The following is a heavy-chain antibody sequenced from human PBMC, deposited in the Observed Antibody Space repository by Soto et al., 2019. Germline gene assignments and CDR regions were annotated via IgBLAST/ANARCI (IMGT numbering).Heavy chain of an antibody. CDR1: GFTFSSYS. V-gene: IGHV3-21*01. CDR3: ARGEFSPAAAGIVFDY. J-gene: IGHJ4*02. D-gene: IGHD6-13*01. Sequence: PGGSLRLSCAASGFTFSSYSMNWVRQAPGKGLEWVSSISSSSSYIYYADSVKGRFTISRDNAKNSLYLQMNSLRAEDTAVYYCARGEFSPAAAGIVFDYWGQGTLVTVSS. CDR2: ISSSSSYI.